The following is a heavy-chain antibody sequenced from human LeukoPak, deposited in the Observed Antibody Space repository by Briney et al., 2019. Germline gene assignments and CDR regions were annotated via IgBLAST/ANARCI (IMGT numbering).Heavy chain of an antibody. D-gene: IGHD2-2*01. CDR2: IWYDGSNK. V-gene: IGHV3-33*06. CDR3: AKIPERYCSSTSCYWVYFDY. Sequence: GRSLRLSCAASGFTFSSYGMHWVRQAPGKGLEWVAVIWYDGSNKYYADSVKGRFTISRDNSKNTLYLQMNSLRAEDTAVYYCAKIPERYCSSTSCYWVYFDYWGQGTLVTVSS. J-gene: IGHJ4*02. CDR1: GFTFSSYG.